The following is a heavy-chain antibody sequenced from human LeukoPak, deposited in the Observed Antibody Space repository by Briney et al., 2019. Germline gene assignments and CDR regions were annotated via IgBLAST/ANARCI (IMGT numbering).Heavy chain of an antibody. CDR2: IKEDGNEN. D-gene: IGHD3-16*01. V-gene: IGHV3-7*05. CDR1: GFTFSSSW. J-gene: IGHJ5*02. CDR3: ARESGGPGS. Sequence: PGRSLRLSCAASGFTFSSSWMTWVRQAPGKGLELVATIKEDGNENYHVDSVKGRFTISRDNARNSLYLQMSSLRAEDTAVYYCARESGGPGSWGLGTLVTVSS.